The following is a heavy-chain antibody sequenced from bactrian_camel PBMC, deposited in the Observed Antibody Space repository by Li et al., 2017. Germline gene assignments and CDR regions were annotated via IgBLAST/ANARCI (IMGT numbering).Heavy chain of an antibody. D-gene: IGHD6*01. V-gene: IGHV3S1*01. CDR1: GDIYARDC. Sequence: HVQLVESGGGSVQAGGSLRLSCVASGDIYARDCMGWFRQAPGKGLEWVSSINGGGTPTYYADSVKGRFTASRDNAQNTVYLQMNSLKPDDTAVYSCARVRGVVAVGFVDYWGQGTQVTVS. J-gene: IGHJ4*01. CDR3: ARVRGVVAVGFVDY. CDR2: INGGGTPT.